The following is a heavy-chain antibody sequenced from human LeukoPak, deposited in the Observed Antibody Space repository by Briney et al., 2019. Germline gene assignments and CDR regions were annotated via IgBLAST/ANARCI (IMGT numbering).Heavy chain of an antibody. CDR3: AELGITMIGGV. CDR2: ISSSGSSI. V-gene: IGHV3-48*03. CDR1: GFTFSSYE. J-gene: IGHJ6*04. Sequence: PGGSLRLSCAASGFTFSSYEMNWVRQAPGKRLEWVAYISSSGSSIYYADSVKGRFTIAREKAKNTLYLQMNSLRAEDTAVYYCAELGITMIGGVWGKGTTVTISS. D-gene: IGHD3-10*02.